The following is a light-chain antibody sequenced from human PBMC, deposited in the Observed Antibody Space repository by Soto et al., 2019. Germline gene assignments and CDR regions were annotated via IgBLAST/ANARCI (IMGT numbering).Light chain of an antibody. CDR3: QQYNSGPLT. CDR1: QDINIF. J-gene: IGKJ2*01. V-gene: IGKV1-33*01. CDR2: DAS. Sequence: DIQMTQSPSSLSASVGDRVTITCQASQDINIFLNWYQQRPGKAPKLLIYDASNLETGVPSRFSGSGSATDFTFTISSLQPDDFATYYCQQYNSGPLTFGQGT.